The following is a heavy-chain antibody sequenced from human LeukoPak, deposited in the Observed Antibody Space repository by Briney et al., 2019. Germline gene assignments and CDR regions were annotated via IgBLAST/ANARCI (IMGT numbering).Heavy chain of an antibody. CDR2: INHSGST. CDR3: ARGDDTVAGTRYYYGMDV. J-gene: IGHJ6*02. CDR1: GGSFSGYY. Sequence: SETLSLTCAVYGGSFSGYYWSWIRQPPGKGLEWIGEINHSGSTNYNPSLKSRVTISADTSKNQFSLKLSSVTAADTAVYYCARGDDTVAGTRYYYGMDVWGQGTTVTVSS. V-gene: IGHV4-34*01. D-gene: IGHD6-19*01.